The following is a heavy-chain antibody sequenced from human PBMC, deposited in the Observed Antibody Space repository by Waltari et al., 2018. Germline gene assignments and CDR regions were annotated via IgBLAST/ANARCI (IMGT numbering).Heavy chain of an antibody. CDR1: GYTFTDYY. Sequence: EVQLVQSGAEVKKPGATVKISCKVSGYTFTDYYMHWVQKAHGKGLEWMGLLDPEDGETIYAEKSQARVTITAYTSTDTAYLELSSLSSEDTAVYYCATASRGLELHQGVDPWGQGTLVTVSS. CDR2: LDPEDGET. J-gene: IGHJ5*02. CDR3: ATASRGLELHQGVDP. D-gene: IGHD1-7*01. V-gene: IGHV1-69-2*01.